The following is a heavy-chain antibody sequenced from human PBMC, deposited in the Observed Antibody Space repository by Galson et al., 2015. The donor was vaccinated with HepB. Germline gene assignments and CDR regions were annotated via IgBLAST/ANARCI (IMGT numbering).Heavy chain of an antibody. Sequence: SVKVSCKASGGTFSSYAISWVRQAPGQGLEWMGRIIPILGIANYAQKFQGRVTITADKSTSTAYMELSSLRSEDTAVYYCARAYCSSTSCYFAAFDIWGQGTMVTVSS. V-gene: IGHV1-69*04. J-gene: IGHJ3*02. CDR1: GGTFSSYA. CDR3: ARAYCSSTSCYFAAFDI. CDR2: IIPILGIA. D-gene: IGHD2-2*01.